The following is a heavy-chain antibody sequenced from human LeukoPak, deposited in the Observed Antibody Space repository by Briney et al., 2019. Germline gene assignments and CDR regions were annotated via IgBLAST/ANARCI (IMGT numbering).Heavy chain of an antibody. CDR3: AREVRFLEWFFLNFDY. D-gene: IGHD3-3*01. CDR2: IYHSGRI. J-gene: IGHJ4*02. V-gene: IGHV4-34*01. CDR1: GGSFSGYY. Sequence: SETLSLTCAVYGGSFSGYYWSWIRQPPGKGLEWIGTIYHSGRIYYNPSLKSRVTISVDTSKNQFSLKLSSVTAADTAVYYCAREVRFLEWFFLNFDYWGQGTLVTVSS.